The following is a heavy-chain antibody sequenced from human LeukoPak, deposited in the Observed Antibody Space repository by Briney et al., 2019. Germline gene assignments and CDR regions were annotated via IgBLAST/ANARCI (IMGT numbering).Heavy chain of an antibody. CDR1: GGSFSGYY. V-gene: IGHV4-34*01. D-gene: IGHD3-3*01. J-gene: IGHJ4*02. Sequence: SETLSLTCAVYGGSFSGYYWSWIRQPPGKGLEWIGEINHSGSTNYNPSLKSRVTISVDTSKNQFSLKLSSVTAADTAVYYCARGRYDFWGGYYPQPLLFDYWGQGTLVTVSS. CDR3: ARGRYDFWGGYYPQPLLFDY. CDR2: INHSGST.